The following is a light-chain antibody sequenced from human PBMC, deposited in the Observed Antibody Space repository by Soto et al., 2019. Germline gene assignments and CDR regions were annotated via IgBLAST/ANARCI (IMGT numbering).Light chain of an antibody. V-gene: IGKV1-12*01. CDR2: GAS. J-gene: IGKJ2*01. CDR3: LQSNSYPFN. Sequence: DIQMTQFPSSVSASVGDSVTITCRASQGISFWLDWYQQKPGKAPRLLIYGASTLQSGVPSRFRGGGGGTAFTLTISSLQPEDSATYYCLQSNSYPFNFGQGTKLEIK. CDR1: QGISFW.